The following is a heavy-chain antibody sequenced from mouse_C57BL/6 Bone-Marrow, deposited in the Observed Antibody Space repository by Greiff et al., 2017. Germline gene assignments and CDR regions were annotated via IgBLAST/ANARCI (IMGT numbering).Heavy chain of an antibody. D-gene: IGHD3-2*02. CDR3: ARVGRLRYFDY. J-gene: IGHJ2*01. CDR1: GYTFTSYA. Sequence: QVQLQQSGPALARPAASVLLSSKASGYTFTSYAISWVKQRTGHVLEWIGEIYPSSCNTYYTEQFKGKATLTADQSSSTAYMELRSLASEDSAVYFCARVGRLRYFDYGGPDSTLTVSS. CDR2: IYPSSCNT. V-gene: IGHV1-81*01.